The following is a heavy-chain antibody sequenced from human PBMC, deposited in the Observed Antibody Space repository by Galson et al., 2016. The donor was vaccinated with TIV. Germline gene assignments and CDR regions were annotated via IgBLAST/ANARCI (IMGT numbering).Heavy chain of an antibody. J-gene: IGHJ4*02. CDR3: ARSRSSGWYIYFDF. V-gene: IGHV1-46*01. D-gene: IGHD6-19*01. Sequence: VKVSCKASGYTFTNYFMHWVRQAPGQGLEWMGIIHPNGGSTSYAQKFKGRVTMTRDTSTSTVYMEMSSLRSEDTAVYYCARSRSSGWYIYFDFWGQGTLVTVSS. CDR1: GYTFTNYF. CDR2: IHPNGGST.